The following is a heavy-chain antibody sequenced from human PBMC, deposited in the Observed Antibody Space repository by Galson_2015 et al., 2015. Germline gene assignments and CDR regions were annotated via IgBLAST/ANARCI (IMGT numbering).Heavy chain of an antibody. J-gene: IGHJ3*02. Sequence: SLRLSCAASGFTFSSYGMHWVRQAPGKGLEWVAVILYDDGSNKYYADSVKGRFTISRDNSKNTLYLQMNSLRAEDTAVYYCAKDLRQQLVLGAFDIWGQGTMVTVSS. CDR3: AKDLRQQLVLGAFDI. V-gene: IGHV3-30*18. CDR1: GFTFSSYG. D-gene: IGHD6-13*01. CDR2: ILYDDGSNK.